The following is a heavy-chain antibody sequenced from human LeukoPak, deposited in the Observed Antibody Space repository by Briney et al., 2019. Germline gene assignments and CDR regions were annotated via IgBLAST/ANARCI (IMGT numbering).Heavy chain of an antibody. CDR2: VNGDGSST. J-gene: IGHJ4*02. CDR1: GFTFSTYW. Sequence: GGSLRLSCAASGFTFSTYWMHWVRHAPGKGLVWVSRVNGDGSSTNYADSVKGRFTISRDNAKNTLYLQMNSLRAEDTAVYYCARDGIAAVDFDYWGQGILVTVSS. V-gene: IGHV3-74*01. D-gene: IGHD6-13*01. CDR3: ARDGIAAVDFDY.